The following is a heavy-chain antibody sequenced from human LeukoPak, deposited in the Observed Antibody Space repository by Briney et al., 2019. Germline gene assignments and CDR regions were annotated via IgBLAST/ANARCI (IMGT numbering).Heavy chain of an antibody. CDR1: GGSVSSGSYY. Sequence: PSETLSLTCTVSGGSVSSGSYYWSWIRQPPGKGLEWIGYIYYSGSTNYNPSLKSRVTISVDTSKNQFSLKLSSVTAADTAVYYCARGDYQTLPFDYWGQGTLVTVSS. CDR3: ARGDYQTLPFDY. J-gene: IGHJ4*02. D-gene: IGHD4-17*01. V-gene: IGHV4-61*01. CDR2: IYYSGST.